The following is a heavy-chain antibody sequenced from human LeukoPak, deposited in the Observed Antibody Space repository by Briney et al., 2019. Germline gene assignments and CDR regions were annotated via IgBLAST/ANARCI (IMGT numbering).Heavy chain of an antibody. J-gene: IGHJ6*03. V-gene: IGHV3-23*01. CDR1: GFTFSDYA. Sequence: GGSLRLSCAASGFTFSDYAMSWVRQAPGKGLEWVSAISGSASSTYHADSVKGRFTISRDNSKNTLYLQMNSLRAEDTAVYYCARDMTTYYYGSGSYYKPYYYYYMDVWGKGTTVTISS. CDR3: ARDMTTYYYGSGSYYKPYYYYYMDV. D-gene: IGHD3-10*01. CDR2: ISGSASST.